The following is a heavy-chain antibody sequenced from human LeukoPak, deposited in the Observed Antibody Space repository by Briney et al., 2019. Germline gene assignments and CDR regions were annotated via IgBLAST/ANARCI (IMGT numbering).Heavy chain of an antibody. V-gene: IGHV4-59*01. J-gene: IGHJ4*02. CDR3: ARDSYCSGGSCSFFY. CDR2: IYSSETT. CDR1: GGSISSYY. Sequence: SETLSPTCTVSGGSISSYYWSWIRQPPGKGLEWIGFIYSSETTNYNPSLKSRVTISVDTSKNHFSLKLSSVTAADTAVYFCARDSYCSGGSCSFFYWGQGTLVTVSS. D-gene: IGHD2-15*01.